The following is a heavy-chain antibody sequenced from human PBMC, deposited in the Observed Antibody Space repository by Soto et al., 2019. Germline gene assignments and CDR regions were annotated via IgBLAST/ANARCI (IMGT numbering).Heavy chain of an antibody. CDR2: ITGTSAFT. J-gene: IGHJ4*02. V-gene: IGHV3-21*01. D-gene: IGHD3-16*01. CDR1: GFVFSDFQ. Sequence: GGSLRLSCAASGFVFSDFQFNWVRQAPGGGLEWLSSITGTSAFTEYAESIEGRFTISRDDPNKLLFLHMDNLRPEDTAAYYCARDNLAFQGAFDLWGQGTLVTVSS. CDR3: ARDNLAFQGAFDL.